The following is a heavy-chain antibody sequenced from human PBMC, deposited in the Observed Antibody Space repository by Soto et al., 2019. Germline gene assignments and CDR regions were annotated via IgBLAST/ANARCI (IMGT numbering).Heavy chain of an antibody. J-gene: IGHJ5*02. V-gene: IGHV4-31*03. D-gene: IGHD2-2*01. CDR2: IYYSGTT. Sequence: QVQLQESGPGLVKPSQTLSLTCIVSGGSISSGGYYWSWIRQHPEKGLEWIGYIYYSGTTYYNPSLESRVTISVDTSKNQFSLKLSSVTAADTAVYYCARTHCSTTSCYEVNWFDPWGQGTLVTVSS. CDR1: GGSISSGGYY. CDR3: ARTHCSTTSCYEVNWFDP.